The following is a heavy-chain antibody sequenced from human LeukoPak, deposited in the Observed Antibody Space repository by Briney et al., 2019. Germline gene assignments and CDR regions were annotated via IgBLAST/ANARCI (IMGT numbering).Heavy chain of an antibody. CDR1: GFTFSSNY. J-gene: IGHJ4*02. V-gene: IGHV3-66*02. CDR3: ATEPSGSYFDY. D-gene: IGHD1-26*01. CDR2: IYSGGST. Sequence: PGGSLRLSCAASGFTFSSNYMSWVRQAPGKGLEWVSVIYSGGSTYYTDSVKGRFTISRDNSKNTLYLQMNSLRAEDTAVYYCATEPSGSYFDYWGQGTLVTVSS.